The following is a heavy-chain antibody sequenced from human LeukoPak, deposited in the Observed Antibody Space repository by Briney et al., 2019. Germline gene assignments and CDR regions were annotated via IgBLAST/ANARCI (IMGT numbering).Heavy chain of an antibody. J-gene: IGHJ4*02. Sequence: GRSLRLSCAASGFTFSSYGMHWVRQAPGKGLEWVAVISYDGSNKYYADSVKGRFTISRDNSKNTLYLQMNSLRAEDTAVYYCAKGRVLGYGDYYFDYWGQGTLVTVSS. CDR2: ISYDGSNK. CDR1: GFTFSSYG. V-gene: IGHV3-30*18. CDR3: AKGRVLGYGDYYFDY. D-gene: IGHD4-17*01.